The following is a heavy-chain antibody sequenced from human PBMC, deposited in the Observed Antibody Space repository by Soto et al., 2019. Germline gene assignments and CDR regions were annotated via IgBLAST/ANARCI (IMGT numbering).Heavy chain of an antibody. V-gene: IGHV4-39*01. Sequence: SATLCLTWTVARGSISSSISYWAWIRQPPGKGLEWIGSIYYSGSTYYNPSLKSRVTISVDTSKNQFSLKLSSVTAADTAVYYCARKAYDAFDIWGQGTMVT. CDR1: RGSISSSISY. J-gene: IGHJ3*02. CDR2: IYYSGST. CDR3: ARKAYDAFDI.